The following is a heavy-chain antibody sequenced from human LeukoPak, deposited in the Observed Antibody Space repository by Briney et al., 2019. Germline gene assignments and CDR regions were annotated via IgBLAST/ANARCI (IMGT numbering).Heavy chain of an antibody. V-gene: IGHV4-38-2*02. CDR2: IYHSGSS. Sequence: SETLSLTCIVSGYSISSGYYWGWIRQPPGKGLEWIGSIYHSGSSLYNPSLKSRVTISVDKSKNQFSLKLSSVTAADTAVYYCARGFVAAYFQHWGQGTLVTVSS. CDR3: ARGFVAAYFQH. CDR1: GYSISSGYY. D-gene: IGHD6-19*01. J-gene: IGHJ1*01.